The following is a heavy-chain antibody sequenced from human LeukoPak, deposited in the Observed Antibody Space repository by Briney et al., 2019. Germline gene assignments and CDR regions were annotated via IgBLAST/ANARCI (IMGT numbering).Heavy chain of an antibody. CDR1: GYTFTSYW. CDR2: IDPSDSYT. Sequence: ASVKVSCKASGYTFTSYWISWVRQMPGKGLEWMGRIDPSDSYTNYSPSFQGHVTISADKSISTAYLQWSSLKASDTAMYYCARLRGDGYNTEADYWGQGTLVTVSS. CDR3: ARLRGDGYNTEADY. V-gene: IGHV5-10-1*01. D-gene: IGHD5-24*01. J-gene: IGHJ4*02.